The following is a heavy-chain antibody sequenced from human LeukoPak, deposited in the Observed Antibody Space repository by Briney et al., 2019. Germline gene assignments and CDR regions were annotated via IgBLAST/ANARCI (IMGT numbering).Heavy chain of an antibody. D-gene: IGHD1-1*01. CDR1: GFTFSGSA. CDR3: TRQGGNDVDY. J-gene: IGHJ4*02. Sequence: GGSLKPSCAASGFTFSGSAMHWVRQASGKGLEWVGRIRSKANSYATAYAASVKGRFTISRDDSKNTAYLQMNSLKTEDTAVYYCTRQGGNDVDYWGQGTLVTVSS. CDR2: IRSKANSYAT. V-gene: IGHV3-73*01.